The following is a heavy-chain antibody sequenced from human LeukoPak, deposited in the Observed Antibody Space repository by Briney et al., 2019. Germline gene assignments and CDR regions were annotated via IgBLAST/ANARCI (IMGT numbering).Heavy chain of an antibody. CDR1: GGSVSSYY. CDR2: IYYSRST. V-gene: IGHV4-59*02. Sequence: SETLSLTCSVSGGSVSSYYWSWVRQPPGKGLEYIGYIYYSRSTNYNPSLKSRVTISVDTSKNQFSLRLSSVTAADTAVYYCARLIAVPATGDWFDPWGQGTLVTVSS. CDR3: ARLIAVPATGDWFDP. J-gene: IGHJ5*02. D-gene: IGHD6-19*01.